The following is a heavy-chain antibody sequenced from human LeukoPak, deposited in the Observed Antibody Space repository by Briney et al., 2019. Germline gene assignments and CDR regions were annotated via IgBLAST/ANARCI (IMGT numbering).Heavy chain of an antibody. J-gene: IGHJ4*02. CDR1: GFTVSNDY. CDR3: ARHQLGGYCDSTRYHTNFYY. Sequence: PGGSLRLSCAASGFTVSNDYMSWVRQAPGKGLEWVSVIYSAGATYYADSVKGRFTISRDNSKNTLYLQMNSLRVEDTALYFCARHQLGGYCDSTRYHTNFYYWGQGTLVTVSS. D-gene: IGHD2-2*01. V-gene: IGHV3-53*01. CDR2: IYSAGAT.